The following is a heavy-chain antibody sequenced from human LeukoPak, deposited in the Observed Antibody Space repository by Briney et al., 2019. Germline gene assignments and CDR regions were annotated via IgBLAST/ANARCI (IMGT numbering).Heavy chain of an antibody. CDR2: IYHSGST. V-gene: IGHV4-4*02. CDR3: ARSARGVIINYFDY. CDR1: GGSISSSNW. Sequence: PSETLSLTCAVSGGSISSSNWWSWVRKPPGKGLEWIGEIYHSGSTNYNPSLKSRVTISVDKSKNQFSLKLSSVTAADTAVYYCARSARGVIINYFDYWGQGTLVTVSS. D-gene: IGHD3-10*01. J-gene: IGHJ4*02.